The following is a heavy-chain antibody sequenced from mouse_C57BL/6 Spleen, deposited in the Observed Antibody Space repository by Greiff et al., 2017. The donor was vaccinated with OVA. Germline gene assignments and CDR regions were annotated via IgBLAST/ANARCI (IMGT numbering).Heavy chain of an antibody. CDR3: ARSDFSRYAMDY. V-gene: IGHV5-17*01. CDR1: GFTFSDYG. Sequence: EVQLVESGGGLVKPGGSLKLSCADSGFTFSDYGMHWVRQAPEKGLEWVAYISSGSSTIYYADTVKGRFTISEDNAKNTLFLQMTSLRSEDTAMYYCARSDFSRYAMDYWGQGTSVTVSS. J-gene: IGHJ4*01. CDR2: ISSGSSTI.